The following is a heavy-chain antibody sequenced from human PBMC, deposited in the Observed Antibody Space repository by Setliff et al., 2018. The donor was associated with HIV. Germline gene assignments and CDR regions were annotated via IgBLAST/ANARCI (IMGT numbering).Heavy chain of an antibody. CDR1: GGFISNHY. Sequence: SETLSLTCTISGGFISNHYWNWIRQPPGKGLEWIGSTHYSGSSYYSPSLKSRVTISQDTSKNQFSLKLSSMTAADTAVYYCARDVGLCGVDCWPYFYFDLWGRGNLVTVSS. CDR2: THYSGSS. J-gene: IGHJ2*01. CDR3: ARDVGLCGVDCWPYFYFDL. D-gene: IGHD2-21*02. V-gene: IGHV4-59*11.